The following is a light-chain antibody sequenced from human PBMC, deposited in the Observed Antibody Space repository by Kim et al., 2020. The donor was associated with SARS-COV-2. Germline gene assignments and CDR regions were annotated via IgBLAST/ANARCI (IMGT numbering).Light chain of an antibody. CDR1: QSISSY. J-gene: IGKJ2*01. Sequence: DIQMTQSPSSLSASVGDRVTITCRASQSISSYLNWYQQKPGKAPKLLIYAASSLQSGVPSRFSGSGSGTDFTLTISSLQPEDFATYYCQQSYSTPPTFGQWTKLEI. CDR3: QQSYSTPPT. CDR2: AAS. V-gene: IGKV1-39*01.